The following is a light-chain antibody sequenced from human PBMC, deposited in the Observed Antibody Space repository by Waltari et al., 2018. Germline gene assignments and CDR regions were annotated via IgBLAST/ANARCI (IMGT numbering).Light chain of an antibody. V-gene: IGKV3-11*01. CDR3: QQRSNWRPHT. CDR2: DAS. Sequence: EIVLTQSPATLSLSPGERATLSCRASQSVSSYLAWYQPKPGQAPRLLIYDASNRATGIPARFSGSGSGTDFTLTISSLEPEDFAVYYCQQRSNWRPHTFGQGTKLEI. J-gene: IGKJ2*01. CDR1: QSVSSY.